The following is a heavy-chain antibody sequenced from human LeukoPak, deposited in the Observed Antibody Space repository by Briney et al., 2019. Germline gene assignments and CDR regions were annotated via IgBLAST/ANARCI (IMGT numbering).Heavy chain of an antibody. CDR3: ATLEVAGTPLDY. J-gene: IGHJ4*02. CDR1: GYTFTGYY. Sequence: ASVKVSCKASGYTFTGYYMHWVRQAPGQGLEWMGWINPNSGGTNYAQKFQGRVTMTRDTSISTAYMELSRLRSDDTAVYYCATLEVAGTPLDYWGQGTLVTVSS. D-gene: IGHD6-19*01. V-gene: IGHV1-2*02. CDR2: INPNSGGT.